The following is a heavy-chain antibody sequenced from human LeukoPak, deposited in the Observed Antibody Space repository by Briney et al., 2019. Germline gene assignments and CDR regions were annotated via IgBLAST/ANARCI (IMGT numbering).Heavy chain of an antibody. CDR1: GYSFTSYW. J-gene: IGHJ3*02. CDR2: IYPGDSDT. Sequence: GESLKISCKGSGYSFTSYWIGWVRQMPGKGLEWMGIIYPGDSDTRYSPSFQGQVTISADKSISTAYLQWSSLKASDTAMYYCARLRARPVMDPAFDIWGPRDNGHRLF. V-gene: IGHV5-51*01. CDR3: ARLRARPVMDPAFDI. D-gene: IGHD6-6*01.